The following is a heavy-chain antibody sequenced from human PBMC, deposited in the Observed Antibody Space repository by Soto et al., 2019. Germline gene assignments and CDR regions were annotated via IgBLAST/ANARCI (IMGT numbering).Heavy chain of an antibody. CDR3: ARDLDYSFDY. D-gene: IGHD2-21*01. V-gene: IGHV3-48*04. Sequence: EGQLVESGGALVQPGGSLRLSCAASGFVFRDFTMNWVRQAPGKGLEWISYITKGGAAYYADSVKGRFTVSRDNARDALYLQLDSLRAEDTALYYCARDLDYSFDYWGRGTLVTVSS. J-gene: IGHJ4*02. CDR2: ITKGGAA. CDR1: GFVFRDFT.